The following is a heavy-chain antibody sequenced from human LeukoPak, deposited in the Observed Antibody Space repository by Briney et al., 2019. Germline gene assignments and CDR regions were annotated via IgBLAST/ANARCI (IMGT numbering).Heavy chain of an antibody. D-gene: IGHD5-18*01. J-gene: IGHJ5*02. Sequence: PGGSLRLSCAASGFTFSSYSMNWVRQAPGKGLEWVSYISSSSSTIYYADSVKGRFTISRDNAKNSLYLQMNSLRAEDTAVYYCAKDLTNTAMVLVDPWGQGTLVTVSS. CDR2: ISSSSSTI. CDR1: GFTFSSYS. CDR3: AKDLTNTAMVLVDP. V-gene: IGHV3-48*01.